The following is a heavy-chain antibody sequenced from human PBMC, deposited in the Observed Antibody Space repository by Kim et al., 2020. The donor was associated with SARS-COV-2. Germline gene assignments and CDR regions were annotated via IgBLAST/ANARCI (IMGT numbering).Heavy chain of an antibody. CDR1: GGSINNYY. CDR3: ARAGYYFGSGNNLPLDY. Sequence: SETLSLTCTVSGGSINNYYWSWIRQPPGKGLEWIGYIFYSGSTNYNPSLKSRVTISIDASKKQFSLKLISVTAADTAVYYCARAGYYFGSGNNLPLDYWGQGTLVTVSS. D-gene: IGHD3-10*01. CDR2: IFYSGST. J-gene: IGHJ4*02. V-gene: IGHV4-59*01.